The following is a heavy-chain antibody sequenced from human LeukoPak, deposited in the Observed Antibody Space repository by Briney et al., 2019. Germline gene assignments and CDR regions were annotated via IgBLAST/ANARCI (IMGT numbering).Heavy chain of an antibody. CDR1: GGSISSGGYY. D-gene: IGHD3-3*01. CDR3: ARRSGDFWSGYYLFDP. J-gene: IGHJ5*02. V-gene: IGHV4-31*03. Sequence: SQTPSLTCTVSGGSISSGGYYWSWIRQHPGKGLEWIGYIYYSGSTYYNPSLKSRVTISVDTSKNQFSLKLSPVTAADTAVYYCARRSGDFWSGYYLFDPWGQGTLVTVSS. CDR2: IYYSGST.